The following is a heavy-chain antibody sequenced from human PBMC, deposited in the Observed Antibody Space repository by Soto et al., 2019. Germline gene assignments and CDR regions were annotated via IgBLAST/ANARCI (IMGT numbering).Heavy chain of an antibody. V-gene: IGHV4-59*08. CDR1: GGSISSYY. Sequence: PSETLSLTCTVSGGSISSYYWSWIRQPPGKGLEWIGYIYYSGSTYYNPSLKSRVTISVDTSKNQFSLKLSSVTAADTAVYYCARANYDSSGPLRGWGQGTLVTVSS. CDR3: ARANYDSSGPLRG. J-gene: IGHJ4*02. CDR2: IYYSGST. D-gene: IGHD3-22*01.